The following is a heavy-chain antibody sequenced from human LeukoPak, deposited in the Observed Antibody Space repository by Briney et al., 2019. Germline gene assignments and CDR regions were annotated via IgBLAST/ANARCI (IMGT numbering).Heavy chain of an antibody. CDR3: AAGLQPVGGFHYDFWSGYSTFDY. D-gene: IGHD3-3*01. CDR1: GGTFSSYA. V-gene: IGHV1-69*04. CDR2: IIPILGIA. Sequence: ASVKVSCKASGGTFSSYAISWVRQAPGQGLEWMGRIIPILGIANYAQKFQGRVTITTDESTSTAYMELSSLRSEDTAVYYCAAGLQPVGGFHYDFWSGYSTFDYWGQGTLVTVSS. J-gene: IGHJ4*02.